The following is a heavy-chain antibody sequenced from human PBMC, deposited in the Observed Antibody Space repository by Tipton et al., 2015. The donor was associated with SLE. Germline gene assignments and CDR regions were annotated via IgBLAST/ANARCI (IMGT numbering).Heavy chain of an antibody. V-gene: IGHV3-48*01. CDR3: ARGSYDFWSGYYYYYYYMDV. Sequence: GSLRLSCAASGFTFSSYSMNWVRQAPGKGLEWVSYISSSSSTIYYADSVKGRFTISRDNAKNSLYLQMNSRRAEDTAVYYFARGSYDFWSGYYYYYYYMDVWGKGTTVTISS. D-gene: IGHD3-3*01. CDR1: GFTFSSYS. CDR2: ISSSSSTI. J-gene: IGHJ6*03.